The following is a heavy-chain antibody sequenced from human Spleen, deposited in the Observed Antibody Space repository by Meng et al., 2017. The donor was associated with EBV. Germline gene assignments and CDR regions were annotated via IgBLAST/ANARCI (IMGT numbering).Heavy chain of an antibody. CDR2: IHHSGST. V-gene: IGHV4-4*02. CDR1: GGSISSSKW. J-gene: IGHJ4*02. CDR3: ATTYGDDSHYFDY. Sequence: VHVPESGPGLARPSGTLSLTCRVSGGSISSSKWWSWVRQPPGKGLEWIGEIHHSGSTNFNPSLKSRVTISVDKSKNQFSLKLSSVTAADTAVYYCATTYGDDSHYFDYWGQGTLVTASS. D-gene: IGHD4-17*01.